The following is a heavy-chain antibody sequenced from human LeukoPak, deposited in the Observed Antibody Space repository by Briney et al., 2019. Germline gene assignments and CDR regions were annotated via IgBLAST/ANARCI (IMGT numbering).Heavy chain of an antibody. CDR1: GGTFSSYA. V-gene: IGHV1-69*04. CDR2: IIPILGIA. J-gene: IGHJ6*02. CDR3: ASGPQDFRYYYYGMDV. Sequence: ASVKVSCKASGGTFSSYAISWVRQAPGQGLEWMGRIIPILGIANYAQKFQGRVTITADKSTSTAYTELSSLRSEDTAVYYCASGPQDFRYYYYGMDVWGQGTTVTVSS. D-gene: IGHD3-3*01.